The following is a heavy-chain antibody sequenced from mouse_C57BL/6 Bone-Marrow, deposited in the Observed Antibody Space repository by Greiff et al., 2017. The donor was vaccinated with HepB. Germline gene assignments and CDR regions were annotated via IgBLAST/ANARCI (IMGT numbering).Heavy chain of an antibody. CDR2: INPSNGGT. D-gene: IGHD3-1*01. V-gene: IGHV1-53*01. Sequence: QVQLQQSGPELVKPGASVKLSCKASGYTFTSYWMHWVKQRPGQGLEWIGNINPSNGGTNYNEKFKSKATLTVDKSSSTAYMQLSSLTYEDSAVYYCARSGGFPYYFDYRGQGTTLTVSS. J-gene: IGHJ2*01. CDR3: ARSGGFPYYFDY. CDR1: GYTFTSYW.